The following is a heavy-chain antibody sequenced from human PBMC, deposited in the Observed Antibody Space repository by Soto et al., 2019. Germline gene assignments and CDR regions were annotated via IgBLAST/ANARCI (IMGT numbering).Heavy chain of an antibody. Sequence: PGGSLRLSCAASGFTFSDYYMSWIRQAPGKGLEWVSYISSSSSYTNYADSVKGRFTISRDNAKNSLYLQMNSLRAEDTAVYYYARAPGSSSWYGNWFDPWGQGTLVTVSS. D-gene: IGHD6-13*01. CDR1: GFTFSDYY. CDR2: ISSSSSYT. J-gene: IGHJ5*02. V-gene: IGHV3-11*06. CDR3: ARAPGSSSWYGNWFDP.